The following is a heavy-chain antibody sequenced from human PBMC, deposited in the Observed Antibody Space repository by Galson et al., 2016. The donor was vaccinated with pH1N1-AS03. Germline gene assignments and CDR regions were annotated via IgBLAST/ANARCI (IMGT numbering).Heavy chain of an antibody. CDR1: GFTFSDDH. V-gene: IGHV3-11*04. CDR3: TRYARGPSF. CDR2: ISESGSGT. J-gene: IGHJ4*02. Sequence: SLRLSCAASGFTFSDDHMSWIRQAPGRGLEYIRYISESGSGTVYRDSVEGRFTISRDNAKNSLYLQMNSLRAEDTAVYYCTRYARGPSFGGQGTLVTVSS.